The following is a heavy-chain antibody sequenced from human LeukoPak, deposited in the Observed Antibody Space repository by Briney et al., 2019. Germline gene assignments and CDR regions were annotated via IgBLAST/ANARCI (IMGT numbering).Heavy chain of an antibody. Sequence: GGSLTHFCSASGFTFSSYDMSWGRQAPGKGLEWVSAISGSGGSTYYADSVKGRFNISRDNSKNTLYLQMNSLRAEDTAVYYCARGFGYNYGYGWFDPWAQGTLLTVSS. V-gene: IGHV3-23*01. CDR2: ISGSGGST. J-gene: IGHJ5*02. D-gene: IGHD5-18*01. CDR1: GFTFSSYD. CDR3: ARGFGYNYGYGWFDP.